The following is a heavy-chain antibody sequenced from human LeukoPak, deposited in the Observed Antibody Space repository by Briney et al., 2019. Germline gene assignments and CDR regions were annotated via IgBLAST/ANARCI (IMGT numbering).Heavy chain of an antibody. D-gene: IGHD4-11*01. CDR3: ARMATVPGPADY. Sequence: SGPVLVKPTETLTLTCTVSGFSLSNARMGVSWIRQPPGKALEWLAHIFSNDEKSYGTSLKSRLTISKDTSKSQVVLTMTNMDPVDTATYYCARMATVPGPADYWGQGTLVTVSS. V-gene: IGHV2-26*01. CDR1: GFSLSNARMG. CDR2: IFSNDEK. J-gene: IGHJ4*02.